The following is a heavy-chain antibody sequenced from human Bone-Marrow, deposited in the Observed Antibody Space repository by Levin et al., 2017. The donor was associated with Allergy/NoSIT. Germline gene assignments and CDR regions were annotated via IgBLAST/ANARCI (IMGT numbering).Heavy chain of an antibody. Sequence: PGGSLRLSCAASGFTFNTDNMNWVRQAPGKGLEWVSGLTSGGGSTFYAYSVKGRFTVSRDNSKNMLYLQMNSVGVEDTAMYYCANGRSSRARFWGQGTLVTVSS. CDR3: ANGRSSRARF. D-gene: IGHD3-10*01. V-gene: IGHV3-23*01. CDR2: LTSGGGST. J-gene: IGHJ4*02. CDR1: GFTFNTDN.